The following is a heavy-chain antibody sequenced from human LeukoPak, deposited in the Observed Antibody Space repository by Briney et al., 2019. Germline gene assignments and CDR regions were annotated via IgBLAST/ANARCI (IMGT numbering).Heavy chain of an antibody. Sequence: GGSLRLSCAASGFTFSNAWMSWVRQAPGKGLEWVGRIKSKTDGGTTDYAAPVKGRFTISRDDSKNTLYLQMNSLKTEDTAVYYCTTDVPGYDFWSGYPKNIYYMDVWGKGTTVTVSS. V-gene: IGHV3-15*01. CDR1: GFTFSNAW. CDR3: TTDVPGYDFWSGYPKNIYYMDV. CDR2: IKSKTDGGTT. J-gene: IGHJ6*03. D-gene: IGHD3-3*01.